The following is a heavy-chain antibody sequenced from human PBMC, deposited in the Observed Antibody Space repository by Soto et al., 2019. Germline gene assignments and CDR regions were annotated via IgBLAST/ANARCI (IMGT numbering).Heavy chain of an antibody. CDR3: AKDSTLATIFGVVIYYFDY. V-gene: IGHV3-23*01. CDR2: ISGSGGST. J-gene: IGHJ4*02. Sequence: PGGSLRLSCAASGFTFSSYAMSWVRQAPGKGLEWVSAISGSGGSTYYADSVKGRFTISRDNSKNTLYLQMNSLRAEDTAVYYCAKDSTLATIFGVVIYYFDYLSQGTLVTVSS. D-gene: IGHD3-3*01. CDR1: GFTFSSYA.